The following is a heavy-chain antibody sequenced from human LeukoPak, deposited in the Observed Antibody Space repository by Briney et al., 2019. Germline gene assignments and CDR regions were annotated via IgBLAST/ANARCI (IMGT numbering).Heavy chain of an antibody. V-gene: IGHV4-59*01. CDR2: ISYNGNT. J-gene: IGHJ4*02. D-gene: IGHD3-10*01. Sequence: SETLSLTCTVSGDSLSPYYWSWIRQPPGRALERIGYISYNGNTNYNPSLRGRVTLSVDTSKNQFSLKLTSVTAADTAVYYCARAGPVPPSDGGPIVDYWGRGTLVTVSS. CDR3: ARAGPVPPSDGGPIVDY. CDR1: GDSLSPYY.